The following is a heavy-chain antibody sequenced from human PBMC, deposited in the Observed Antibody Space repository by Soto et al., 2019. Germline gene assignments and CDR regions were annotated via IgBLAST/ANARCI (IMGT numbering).Heavy chain of an antibody. D-gene: IGHD3-3*01. Sequence: GGSLRLSCSASGFTFRDYWMYWVRQAPGKGLVWVSRIISDGSYTFYADSVKARFTISRDNAKNTLYLQMNSLRAEDTAVYYCARAPSIYESGYYDFWGQGTLVTVSS. V-gene: IGHV3-74*01. CDR2: IISDGSYT. CDR3: ARAPSIYESGYYDF. CDR1: GFTFRDYW. J-gene: IGHJ4*02.